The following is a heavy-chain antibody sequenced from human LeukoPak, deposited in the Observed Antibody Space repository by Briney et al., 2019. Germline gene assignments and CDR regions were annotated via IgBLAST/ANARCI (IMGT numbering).Heavy chain of an antibody. Sequence: GGSLRLSCAASGFTFSTYSMNGGRQAPGKGGEWVSSISTSSSYIYYADSVKGGFTISRDNAKNSLYLQMNNLRAEDTAVYYCARAYVGYCSGGSCYRYFDYWGQGTLVAASS. CDR3: ARAYVGYCSGGSCYRYFDY. D-gene: IGHD2-15*01. J-gene: IGHJ4*02. CDR2: ISTSSSYI. CDR1: GFTFSTYS. V-gene: IGHV3-21*01.